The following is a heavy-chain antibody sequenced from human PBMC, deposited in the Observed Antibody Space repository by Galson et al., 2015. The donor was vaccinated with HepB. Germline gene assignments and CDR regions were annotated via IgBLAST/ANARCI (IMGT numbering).Heavy chain of an antibody. Sequence: SVKVSCKASGYSFTNYGLNWVRQAPGQGLEWMGWINTNTGNPTYAQGFTGRFVFSLDTSVSTAYLQISSLKAEDTAVYYCASPGSGAKDYYYMDVWGKGTTVTVSS. CDR3: ASPGSGAKDYYYMDV. CDR1: GYSFTNYG. CDR2: INTNTGNP. D-gene: IGHD7-27*01. J-gene: IGHJ6*03. V-gene: IGHV7-4-1*02.